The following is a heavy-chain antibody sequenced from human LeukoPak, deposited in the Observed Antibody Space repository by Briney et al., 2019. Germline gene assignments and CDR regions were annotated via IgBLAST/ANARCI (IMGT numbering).Heavy chain of an antibody. V-gene: IGHV1-69*06. CDR2: IIPIFGTA. Sequence: SVKVSCKASGGTFSSYAISWVRQAPGQGLEWMGRIIPIFGTANYAQKFQGRVTITADKSTSTAYMELSSLRSEDTAVYYCARASTSVVVVTALDYWGQGTLVTVSS. CDR3: ARASTSVVVVTALDY. CDR1: GGTFSSYA. D-gene: IGHD2-21*02. J-gene: IGHJ4*02.